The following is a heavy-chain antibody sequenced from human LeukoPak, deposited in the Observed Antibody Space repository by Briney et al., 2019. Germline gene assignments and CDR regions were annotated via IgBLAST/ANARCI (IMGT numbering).Heavy chain of an antibody. CDR1: EFTFSSYG. D-gene: IGHD5-24*01. J-gene: IGHJ4*02. CDR2: IWHDGSNK. CDR3: ARVRDGYNPFDY. Sequence: GGSLRLSCLASEFTFSSYGMHWVRQAPGKGLEWVAVIWHDGSNKYYADSVKGRFTISRDNSKDTLYLQMNSLRAEDTAVYYCARVRDGYNPFDYWGQGTLVTVTS. V-gene: IGHV3-33*01.